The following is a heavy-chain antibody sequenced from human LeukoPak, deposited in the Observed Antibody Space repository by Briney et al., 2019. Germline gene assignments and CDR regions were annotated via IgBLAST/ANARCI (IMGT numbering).Heavy chain of an antibody. CDR1: GFTFSSYG. V-gene: IGHV3-30*18. J-gene: IGHJ4*02. CDR3: AKVRSYQLPIDY. D-gene: IGHD2-2*01. CDR2: ISYDGSNK. Sequence: QPGGSLRLSCAASGFTFSSYGMHWVRQAPGKGLEWVAVISYDGSNKYYADSVKGQFTISRDNSKNTLYLQMNSLRSEDTAVYYCAKVRSYQLPIDYWGQGTLVTVSS.